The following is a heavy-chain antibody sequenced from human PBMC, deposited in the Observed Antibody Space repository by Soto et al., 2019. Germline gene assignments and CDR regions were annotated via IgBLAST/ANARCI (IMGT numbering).Heavy chain of an antibody. Sequence: GESLKISCQGSGYTFTGHWISWVRQMPGKGLEWMGRIDPSDSYTDYSPTVQGHVTMSADKSINTAYLQWSSLQASDTAVYYCTRHTGYDSTLDHWGQGTLVTGSS. J-gene: IGHJ4*02. V-gene: IGHV5-10-1*01. CDR2: IDPSDSYT. D-gene: IGHD5-12*01. CDR1: GYTFTGHW. CDR3: TRHTGYDSTLDH.